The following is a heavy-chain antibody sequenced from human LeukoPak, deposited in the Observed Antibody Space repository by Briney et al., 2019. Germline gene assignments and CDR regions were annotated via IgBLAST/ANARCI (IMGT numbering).Heavy chain of an antibody. Sequence: GGSLRLSCAASGFNFSSYSMNWVRQAPGKGLEWVSYISSSSSTIYYADSVKGRFTISRDNAKNSVHLQMNSLRAEDTAVYYCARDPGAGFDYWGQGTLVTVSS. CDR3: ARDPGAGFDY. J-gene: IGHJ4*02. V-gene: IGHV3-48*01. CDR2: ISSSSSTI. D-gene: IGHD1-1*01. CDR1: GFNFSSYS.